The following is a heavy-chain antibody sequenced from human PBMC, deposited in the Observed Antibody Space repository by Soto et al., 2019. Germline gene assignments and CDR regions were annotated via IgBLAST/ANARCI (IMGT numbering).Heavy chain of an antibody. V-gene: IGHV3-23*01. CDR1: GFSFRSYA. CDR2: ISDSGVST. CDR3: ATRADFDY. Sequence: EVQLLESGGGLVQPGGSLRLSCAASGFSFRSYAMGWVRQAPGKGLEWVSSISDSGVSTLHADSVKGRFAIYRDNSKNRLFLQMNSLRVEDTAIYYCATRADFDYWGQGTLVTVSP. J-gene: IGHJ4*02.